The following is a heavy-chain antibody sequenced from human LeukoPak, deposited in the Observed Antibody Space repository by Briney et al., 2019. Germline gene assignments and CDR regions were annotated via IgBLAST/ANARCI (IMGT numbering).Heavy chain of an antibody. CDR3: ARGKRYCSSTSCYDIDY. V-gene: IGHV1-8*03. D-gene: IGHD2-2*01. J-gene: IGHJ4*02. Sequence: ASVKVSCKASGYTFTSYYINWVRQATGQGLEWMGWMNPNSGNTGYAQKSQGRVTITRNTTISTAYMELSSLRSEDTAVYYCARGKRYCSSTSCYDIDYWGQGTLVTVSS. CDR2: MNPNSGNT. CDR1: GYTFTSYY.